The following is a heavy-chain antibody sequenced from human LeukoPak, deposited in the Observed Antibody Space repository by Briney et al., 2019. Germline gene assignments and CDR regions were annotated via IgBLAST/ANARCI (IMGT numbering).Heavy chain of an antibody. Sequence: ASVKVSCKASGYTFTGYYMHWVRQAPGQGLEWMGWINPNSGGTNYAQKFQGRVTMTRDTSISTAYMELSRLRSDDTAVYYCARDLYYCSGGSCRRNDFDYWGQGTLVTVSS. D-gene: IGHD2-15*01. V-gene: IGHV1-2*02. J-gene: IGHJ4*02. CDR3: ARDLYYCSGGSCRRNDFDY. CDR2: INPNSGGT. CDR1: GYTFTGYY.